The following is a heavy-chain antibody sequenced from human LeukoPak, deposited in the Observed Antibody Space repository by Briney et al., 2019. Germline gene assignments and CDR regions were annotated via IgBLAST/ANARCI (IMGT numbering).Heavy chain of an antibody. V-gene: IGHV4-39*01. D-gene: IGHD3-16*02. Sequence: GSLRLSCAASGFTVSSNYMSWVRQPPGKGLEWIGSIYYSGSTYYNPSLKSRVTISVDTSKNQFSLKLSSVTAADTAVYYCARQDYDYVWGSYRSDYWGQGTLVTVSS. CDR3: ARQDYDYVWGSYRSDY. CDR1: GFTVSSNY. CDR2: IYYSGST. J-gene: IGHJ4*02.